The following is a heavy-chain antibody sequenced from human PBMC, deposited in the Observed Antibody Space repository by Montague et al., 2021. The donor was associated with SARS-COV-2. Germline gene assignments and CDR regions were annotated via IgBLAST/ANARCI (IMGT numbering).Heavy chain of an antibody. Sequence: SLRLSCAASGFPFSSYAMHWVRQAPGKGLEWVAVISYDGSNKYYADSVKGRFTISRDNSKNTLYLQMNSLRAEDTAVYYCASELADYSDFDYWGQGTLVTVSS. CDR2: ISYDGSNK. V-gene: IGHV3-30-3*01. J-gene: IGHJ4*02. CDR1: GFPFSSYA. D-gene: IGHD4-11*01. CDR3: ASELADYSDFDY.